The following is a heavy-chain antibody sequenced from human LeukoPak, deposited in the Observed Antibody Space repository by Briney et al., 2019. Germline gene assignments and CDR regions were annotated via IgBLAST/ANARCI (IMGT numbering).Heavy chain of an antibody. D-gene: IGHD4-17*01. CDR2: INHSGST. J-gene: IGHJ4*02. Sequence: PSETLSLTCAVYGGSFSGYYWSWIRQPPGKGLEWIGEINHSGSTDYNPSLKSRVTISVDTSKNQFPLKLSSVTAADTAVYYCARGDDYGDYNYWGQGTLVTVSS. V-gene: IGHV4-34*01. CDR3: ARGDDYGDYNY. CDR1: GGSFSGYY.